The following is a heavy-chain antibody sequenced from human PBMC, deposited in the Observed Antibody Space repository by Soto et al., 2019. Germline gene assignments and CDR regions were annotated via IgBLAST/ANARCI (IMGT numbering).Heavy chain of an antibody. CDR3: ARDRCEMPRWFGEPSGYYYGMDV. CDR1: GGSLSSGCYY. Sequence: PSETLSLTCTVSGGSLSSGCYYWSWIRHHPGKGLEGIGYIYYSWSTYYNPSLKSRVTISVDTSKNQCSRKLSSVTAADTAVYYRARDRCEMPRWFGEPSGYYYGMDVWAQGTTVNVSS. J-gene: IGHJ6*02. D-gene: IGHD3-10*01. CDR2: IYYSWST. V-gene: IGHV4-31*03.